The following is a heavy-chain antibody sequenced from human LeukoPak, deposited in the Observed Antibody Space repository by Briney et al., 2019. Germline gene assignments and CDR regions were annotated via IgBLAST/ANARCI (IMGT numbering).Heavy chain of an antibody. CDR1: GGSISGSSYY. J-gene: IGHJ4*02. CDR2: IYYSGST. Sequence: PSETLSLTCTVSGGSISGSSYYWGWIRQPPGKGLEWIGSIYYSGSTYYNPSLKSRVTISVDTSKNQFSLKLSSVTAADTAVYYCARVRGGGLGYCSSTSCYKGNYFDYWGQGTLVTVSS. CDR3: ARVRGGGLGYCSSTSCYKGNYFDY. D-gene: IGHD2-2*02. V-gene: IGHV4-39*07.